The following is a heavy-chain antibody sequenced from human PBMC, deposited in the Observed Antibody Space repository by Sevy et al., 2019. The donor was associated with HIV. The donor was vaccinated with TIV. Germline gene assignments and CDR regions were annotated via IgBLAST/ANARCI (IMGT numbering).Heavy chain of an antibody. CDR3: ERGYGSGIYYFDY. D-gene: IGHD3-10*01. J-gene: IGHJ4*02. Sequence: SETLSLTCAVSGYSISSGYYWGWIRQPPGKGLEWIGSIYHSGSTYYNPSLKSRVTISVDTSKNQFSLKLSSVTAADPAEYYCERGYGSGIYYFDYWGQGTLVTVSS. CDR2: IYHSGST. CDR1: GYSISSGYY. V-gene: IGHV4-38-2*01.